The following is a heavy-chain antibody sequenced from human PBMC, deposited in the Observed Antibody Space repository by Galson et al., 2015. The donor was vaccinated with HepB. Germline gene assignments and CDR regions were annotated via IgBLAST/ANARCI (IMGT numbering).Heavy chain of an antibody. D-gene: IGHD3-3*01. CDR2: INPSGGST. J-gene: IGHJ4*02. CDR1: GYTFTNYY. CDR3: ARETLAPLRSGYFQYLHF. V-gene: IGHV1-46*01. Sequence: SVKVSCKASGYTFTNYYVHWVRQAPGQGLEWMGIINPSGGSTSYAQKFQGRVTISRDDSQSTFYLQMNSLRLEDTAVYFCARETLAPLRSGYFQYLHFWGQGTLVAVSS.